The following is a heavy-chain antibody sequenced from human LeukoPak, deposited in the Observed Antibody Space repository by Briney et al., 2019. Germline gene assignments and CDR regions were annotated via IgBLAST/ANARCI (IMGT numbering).Heavy chain of an antibody. V-gene: IGHV4-59*01. CDR3: ASGRDYYDSSGYPTRGAFDI. Sequence: SETLSLTCTVSGGSISSYYWNWIRQPPGEGLEWIGYIYYSGSTNYNPSLKSRVTMSVDTSKNQFSLKLSSVTAADTAVYYCASGRDYYDSSGYPTRGAFDIWGQGTMVTVSS. CDR2: IYYSGST. CDR1: GGSISSYY. D-gene: IGHD3-22*01. J-gene: IGHJ3*02.